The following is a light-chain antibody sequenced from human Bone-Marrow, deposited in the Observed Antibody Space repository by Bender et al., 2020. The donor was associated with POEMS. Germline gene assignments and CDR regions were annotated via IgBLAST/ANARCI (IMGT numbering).Light chain of an antibody. J-gene: IGLJ2*01. CDR1: SSDVGSYDL. CDR3: CSYAGSNTFVV. CDR2: EDT. V-gene: IGLV2-23*01. Sequence: QSALTQPASVSGSPGQSITISCTGTSSDVGSYDLVSWYQQHPGKAPRLMIYEDTKRPSGVSNRFSGSKSGNTASLTISGLQAEDEAHYYCCSYAGSNTFVVFGGGTKLTVL.